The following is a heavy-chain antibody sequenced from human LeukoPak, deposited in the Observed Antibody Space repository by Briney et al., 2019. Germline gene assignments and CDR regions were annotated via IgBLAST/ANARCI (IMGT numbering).Heavy chain of an antibody. J-gene: IGHJ4*02. CDR3: ASIAVAGTWNY. CDR1: GYTFTSYG. D-gene: IGHD6-19*01. V-gene: IGHV1-18*01. CDR2: ISAYNGNT. Sequence: ASVKVSCKASGYTFTSYGISWVRQAPGQGLEWMGWISAYNGNTNYAQKLQGRVTMTTDTSTSTAYMELRSLRSDDTAMYYCASIAVAGTWNYWGQGTLVTVSS.